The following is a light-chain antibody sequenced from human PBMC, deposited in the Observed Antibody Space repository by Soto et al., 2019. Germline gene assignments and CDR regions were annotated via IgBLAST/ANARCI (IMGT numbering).Light chain of an antibody. J-gene: IGKJ3*01. V-gene: IGKV1-5*01. Sequence: DILMTQSPSTLSASLGDRVNITCRASQNMIIWLAWYQQKPGKAPKLLIYDASTLESGIPSRFSGSGSGTEFILSISRLHPDDVATDHFQQYKNLITFGPGTNLDIK. CDR1: QNMIIW. CDR3: QQYKNLIT. CDR2: DAS.